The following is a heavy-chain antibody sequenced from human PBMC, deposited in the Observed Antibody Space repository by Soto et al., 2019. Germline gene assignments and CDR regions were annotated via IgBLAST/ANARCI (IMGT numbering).Heavy chain of an antibody. Sequence: PGGSLRLSCAASGFNFNIYAMSWVRQAPGRGLECVSGISGNGGVAYYADSVKGRFTISRDNSKNTLNLQMNGLRAEDTAVYFCARDDARYDVLTAFYFDQWGQGNPVTVSS. V-gene: IGHV3-23*01. D-gene: IGHD3-9*01. CDR2: ISGNGGVA. J-gene: IGHJ4*02. CDR1: GFNFNIYA. CDR3: ARDDARYDVLTAFYFDQ.